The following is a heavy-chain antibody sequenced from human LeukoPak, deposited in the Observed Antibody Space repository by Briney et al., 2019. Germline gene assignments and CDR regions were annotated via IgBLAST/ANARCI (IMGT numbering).Heavy chain of an antibody. V-gene: IGHV4-61*02. CDR3: ASFRAFDI. J-gene: IGHJ3*02. Sequence: SQTLSLTCTVSGGTISSGSYYWSWIRQPAGKGLEWIGRIYTSGSTNYNPSLKSRVTISVDTSKNQFSLKLSSVTAADTAVYYCASFRAFDIWGQGTMVTVSS. CDR1: GGTISSGSYY. CDR2: IYTSGST.